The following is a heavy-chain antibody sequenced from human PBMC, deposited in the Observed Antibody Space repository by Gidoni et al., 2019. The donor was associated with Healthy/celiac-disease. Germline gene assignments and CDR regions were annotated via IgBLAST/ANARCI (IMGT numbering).Heavy chain of an antibody. V-gene: IGHV3-23*01. Sequence: EVQLLESGGGLVQPGGSLRLSCAASGFTFSSYAMSWVRQAPGKGLEWVSAISGSGGSTYYADSVKGRFTISRDNSKNTLYLQMNSLRAEDTAVYYCAKGPPLEWFPPDAFDIWGQGTMVTVSS. CDR3: AKGPPLEWFPPDAFDI. CDR1: GFTFSSYA. CDR2: ISGSGGST. J-gene: IGHJ3*02. D-gene: IGHD3-3*01.